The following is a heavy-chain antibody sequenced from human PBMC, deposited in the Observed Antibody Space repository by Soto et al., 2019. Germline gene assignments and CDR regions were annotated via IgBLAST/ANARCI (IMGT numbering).Heavy chain of an antibody. J-gene: IGHJ4*02. CDR2: ISGFNGQT. CDR3: ARVDPRGVAVVRDY. V-gene: IGHV1-18*01. CDR1: GNTFASHG. D-gene: IGHD3-10*01. Sequence: QVQLVQSGPEVKKPGASVKVSCKASGNTFASHGFSWVRQAPGQGLEWMGWISGFNGQTNYALKFQGRVTLTTDTSTSTAYMGLRSLRSDETAVYFCARVDPRGVAVVRDYWGQGTLVTVSS.